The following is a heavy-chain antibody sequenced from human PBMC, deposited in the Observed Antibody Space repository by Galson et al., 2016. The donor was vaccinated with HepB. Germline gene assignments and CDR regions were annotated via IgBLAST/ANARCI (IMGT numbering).Heavy chain of an antibody. Sequence: SLRLSCAVSGFRVSAHHVGWFRQAPGKGLECVPVLYGGGGTYHTDSVKGRFSVSRDNSKNIVYLQRNSLRADDTAVYYCVGYGGNSVWGQGTLVTVSS. V-gene: IGHV3-53*01. D-gene: IGHD4-23*01. J-gene: IGHJ4*02. CDR1: GFRVSAHH. CDR3: VGYGGNSV. CDR2: LYGGGGT.